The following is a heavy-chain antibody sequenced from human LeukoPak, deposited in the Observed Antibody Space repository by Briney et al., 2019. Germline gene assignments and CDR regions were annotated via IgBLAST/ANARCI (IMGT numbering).Heavy chain of an antibody. CDR3: AELGITMIGGV. CDR2: ISVTGGST. J-gene: IGHJ6*04. D-gene: IGHD3-10*02. CDR1: GFTFSTYA. Sequence: PGGSLRLSCAASGFTFSTYAMSWVRQAPGKGLEWVSAISVTGGSTYSADSVKGRFTISRDNAKNSLYLQMNSLRAEDTAVYYCAELGITMIGGVWGKGTTVTISS. V-gene: IGHV3-23*01.